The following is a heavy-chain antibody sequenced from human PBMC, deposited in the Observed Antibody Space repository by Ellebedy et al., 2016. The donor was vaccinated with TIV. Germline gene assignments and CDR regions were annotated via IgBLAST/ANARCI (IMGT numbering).Heavy chain of an antibody. D-gene: IGHD3-16*02. CDR1: GGSVSIGSYY. Sequence: SETLSLXXTVSGGSVSIGSYYWSWIRQPQGKGLDWIGYTDYSGSTNYNPSLKSRVTISVATSKNPFSLKLSSVTAADTAVYYCARVGGYYDYIWGSYRYRPYFDYWGQGTLVTVSS. V-gene: IGHV4-61*01. J-gene: IGHJ4*02. CDR2: TDYSGST. CDR3: ARVGGYYDYIWGSYRYRPYFDY.